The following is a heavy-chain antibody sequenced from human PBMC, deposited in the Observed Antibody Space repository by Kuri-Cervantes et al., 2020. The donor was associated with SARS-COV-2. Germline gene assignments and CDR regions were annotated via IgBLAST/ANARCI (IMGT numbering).Heavy chain of an antibody. D-gene: IGHD2-21*01. CDR2: INHSGGT. Sequence: GSLRLSCAVYGGSFSAYYWTWIRQPPGRGLEWIGEINHSGGTNYNSSLKSRVTITVDTSKNQISLKVASVTAADTAVYYCARGLIGVVPAPVLGLGPFYSYFNMDVWGQGTTVTVSS. CDR1: GGSFSAYY. V-gene: IGHV4-34*01. J-gene: IGHJ6*02. CDR3: ARGLIGVVPAPVLGLGPFYSYFNMDV.